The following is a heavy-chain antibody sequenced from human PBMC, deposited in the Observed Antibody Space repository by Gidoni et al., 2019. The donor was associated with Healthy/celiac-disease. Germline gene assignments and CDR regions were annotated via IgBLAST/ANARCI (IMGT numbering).Heavy chain of an antibody. CDR3: VKDYAPAAGGTGYYFDY. D-gene: IGHD3-16*01. CDR1: GFTFITHA. J-gene: IGHJ4*02. V-gene: IGHV3-64D*06. CDR2: ISSNGGST. Sequence: EVQLVESGGGLVQPGGSVRLSCSASGFTFITHAMHWVRQAPGKGLEYVSAISSNGGSTYYADSVKGRFTISRDNSKNTLYLQMSSLRAEDTAVYYCVKDYAPAAGGTGYYFDYWGQGTLVTVSS.